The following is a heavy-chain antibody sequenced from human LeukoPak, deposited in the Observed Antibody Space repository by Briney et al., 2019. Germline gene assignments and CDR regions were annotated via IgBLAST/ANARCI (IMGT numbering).Heavy chain of an antibody. D-gene: IGHD1-7*01. Sequence: PGGSLRLSCAASGFTFSSYGMHWVRQAPGKGLEWVAVIWYDGSNKYYADPVKGRFTISRDNSKNTLYLQMNSLRAEDTAVYYCARMAGTGTTFAVYFDYWGQGTLVTVSS. CDR3: ARMAGTGTTFAVYFDY. V-gene: IGHV3-33*01. J-gene: IGHJ4*02. CDR2: IWYDGSNK. CDR1: GFTFSSYG.